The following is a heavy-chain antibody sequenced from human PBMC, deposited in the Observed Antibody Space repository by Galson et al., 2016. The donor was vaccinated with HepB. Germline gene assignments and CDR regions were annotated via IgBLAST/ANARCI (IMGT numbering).Heavy chain of an antibody. CDR2: LIPIFGTT. J-gene: IGHJ5*02. Sequence: VPGQGLEWMGRLIPIFGTTNYAQKFQGRVTITADESTSTAYMELSSLRSEDTAVYYCSAGRFDPWGQGTLVTVSS. CDR3: SAGRFDP. V-gene: IGHV1-69*15.